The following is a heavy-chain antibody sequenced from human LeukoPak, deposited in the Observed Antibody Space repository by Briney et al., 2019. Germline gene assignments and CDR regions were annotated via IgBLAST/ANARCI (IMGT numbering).Heavy chain of an antibody. CDR3: ASPFLIN. Sequence: SETLSLTCTVSGASFRSGDYYWAWIRQPPGKGLEWIGSVSYDGSTYYNPSLKSRLTLSVDTSSNQFSLNLSSATAAGTAVYYCASPFLINWGQGTLVTVSS. V-gene: IGHV4-39*01. CDR1: GASFRSGDYY. D-gene: IGHD2/OR15-2a*01. CDR2: VSYDGST. J-gene: IGHJ4*02.